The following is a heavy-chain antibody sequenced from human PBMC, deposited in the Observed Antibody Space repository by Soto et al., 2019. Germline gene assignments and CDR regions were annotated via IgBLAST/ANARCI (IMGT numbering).Heavy chain of an antibody. Sequence: QLRESGPGLVKPSGTLSLTCFVSGASISSTYWWSWVRQTPGKRLEWIGQIYHTGTTSYNPSLKTRVTISLDKSNYQFSLRLTSMPAAATAVYYCATLPPRIVVVMADLPTWGQGTLVTVSS. CDR2: IYHTGTT. J-gene: IGHJ5*02. CDR1: GASISSTYW. CDR3: ATLPPRIVVVMADLPT. V-gene: IGHV4-4*02. D-gene: IGHD2-15*01.